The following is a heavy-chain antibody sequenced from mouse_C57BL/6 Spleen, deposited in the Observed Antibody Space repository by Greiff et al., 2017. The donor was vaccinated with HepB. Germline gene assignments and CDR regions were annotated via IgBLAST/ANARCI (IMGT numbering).Heavy chain of an antibody. D-gene: IGHD2-4*01. CDR3: ARGGDYEALDY. J-gene: IGHJ2*01. V-gene: IGHV3-6*01. CDR1: GYSITSGYY. CDR2: ISYDGSN. Sequence: VQLKESGPGLVKPSQSLSLTCSVTGYSITSGYYWNWIRQFPGNKLEWMGYISYDGSNNYNPSLKNRISITRDTSKNQFFLKLNSVTTEDTATYYCARGGDYEALDYWGQGTTLTVSS.